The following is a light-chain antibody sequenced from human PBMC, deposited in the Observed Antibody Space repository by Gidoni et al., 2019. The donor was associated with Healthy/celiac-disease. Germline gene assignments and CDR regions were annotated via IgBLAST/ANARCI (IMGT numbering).Light chain of an antibody. V-gene: IGKV1-39*01. Sequence: IQMTQSPSSLSSSVVDRVTITCRASQSISIYLNWYQQKPGKAPKRLIYAASSVQSGVPSRFSGSGAGKDFTLTISRLQPEDVATYCWQQSYGGFTFXPXTKVDIK. CDR3: QQSYGGFT. J-gene: IGKJ3*01. CDR1: QSISIY. CDR2: AAS.